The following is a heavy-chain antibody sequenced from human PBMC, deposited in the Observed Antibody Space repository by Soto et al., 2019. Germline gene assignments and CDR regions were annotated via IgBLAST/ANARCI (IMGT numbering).Heavy chain of an antibody. V-gene: IGHV3-7*01. CDR1: GFTFSSYW. D-gene: IGHD1-26*01. CDR3: ARENVFGLGKDGSYFDY. J-gene: IGHJ4*02. Sequence: GGSLRLSCAASGFTFSSYWMSWVRQAPGKGLEWVANIKQDGSEKYYVDSVKGRFTISRDNAKNSLYLQMNSLRAEDTAVYYCARENVFGLGKDGSYFDYWGQGTLVTVSS. CDR2: IKQDGSEK.